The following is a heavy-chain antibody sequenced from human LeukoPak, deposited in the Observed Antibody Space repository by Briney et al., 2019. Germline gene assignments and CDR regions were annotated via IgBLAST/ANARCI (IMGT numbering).Heavy chain of an antibody. Sequence: SETLSLTCTVSGDSISSGDYYWSWIRQPAGKGLEWIGRISSSGSTNYNPSLKSRVTISVDTSKNQFSLKLSSVTAADTAVYYCARGPWYSSSWPRGWFDPWGQGTLVTVSS. J-gene: IGHJ5*02. CDR1: GDSISSGDYY. V-gene: IGHV4-61*02. D-gene: IGHD6-13*01. CDR3: ARGPWYSSSWPRGWFDP. CDR2: ISSSGST.